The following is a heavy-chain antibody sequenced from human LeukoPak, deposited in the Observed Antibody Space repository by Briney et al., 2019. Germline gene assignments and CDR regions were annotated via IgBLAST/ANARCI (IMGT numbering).Heavy chain of an antibody. CDR2: INPNSGGT. CDR3: ARDLVATIVDYYYYIDV. Sequence: ASVKVSCKASGYTFTGYYMHWVRQAPRQGLEWMGWINPNSGGTNYAQKFQGRVTMTRDTSISTAYMELSRLRSDDTAVYYCARDLVATIVDYYYYIDVWGKGTTVTVSS. V-gene: IGHV1-2*02. J-gene: IGHJ6*03. CDR1: GYTFTGYY. D-gene: IGHD5-12*01.